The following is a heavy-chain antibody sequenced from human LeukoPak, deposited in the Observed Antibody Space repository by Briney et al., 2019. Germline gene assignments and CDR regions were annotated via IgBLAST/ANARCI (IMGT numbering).Heavy chain of an antibody. Sequence: GESLKISCKGSGYSFTSYWIGWVRQMPGKGLEWMGIIYPGDSDTRHSPSFQGQVTISADKSISTAYLQLSSLKASDTAMYSCARPITGGARSFDISGQGTMVTVSS. J-gene: IGHJ3*02. CDR2: IYPGDSDT. V-gene: IGHV5-51*01. D-gene: IGHD1-20*01. CDR1: GYSFTSYW. CDR3: ARPITGGARSFDI.